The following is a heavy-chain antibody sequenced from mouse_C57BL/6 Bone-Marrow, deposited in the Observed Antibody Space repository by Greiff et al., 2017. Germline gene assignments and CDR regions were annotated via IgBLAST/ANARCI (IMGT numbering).Heavy chain of an antibody. CDR1: GFSLSTFGMG. V-gene: IGHV8-8*01. Sequence: QVTLKESGPGILQPSQTLSLTCSFSGFSLSTFGMGVGWIRQPSGKGLEWLAHIWWDDDKYYNPALKSRLTISKDTSKNQVFLKIANVDTADTATYYCALIYYGYGDWYFDVWGTGTTVTVSS. D-gene: IGHD2-2*01. J-gene: IGHJ1*03. CDR3: ALIYYGYGDWYFDV. CDR2: IWWDDDK.